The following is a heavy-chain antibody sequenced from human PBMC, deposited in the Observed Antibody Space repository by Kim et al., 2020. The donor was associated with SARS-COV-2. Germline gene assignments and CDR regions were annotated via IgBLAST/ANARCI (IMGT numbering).Heavy chain of an antibody. V-gene: IGHV1-2*02. Sequence: KVQGRVTMTRDTSISTAYMELSRLRSDDTAVYYCARVYYDILTGYPSFDYWGQGTLVTVSS. J-gene: IGHJ4*02. D-gene: IGHD3-9*01. CDR3: ARVYYDILTGYPSFDY.